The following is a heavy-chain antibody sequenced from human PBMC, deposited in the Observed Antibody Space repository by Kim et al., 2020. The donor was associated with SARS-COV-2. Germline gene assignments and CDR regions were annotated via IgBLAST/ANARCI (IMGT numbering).Heavy chain of an antibody. V-gene: IGHV3-53*01. CDR3: AARSRDSSGYYYLVY. Sequence: DSVKGRFTISRDNSKNTLYLQMNSLRAEDTAVYYCAARSRDSSGYYYLVYWGQGTLVTVSS. D-gene: IGHD3-22*01. J-gene: IGHJ4*02.